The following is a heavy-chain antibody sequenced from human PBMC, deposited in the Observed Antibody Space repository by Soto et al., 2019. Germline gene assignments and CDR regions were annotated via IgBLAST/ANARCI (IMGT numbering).Heavy chain of an antibody. CDR2: ISYDGSIK. CDR3: ARGHTANTAMVTGQFDN. J-gene: IGHJ4*02. Sequence: QVQLVESGGGVVQPGTSLRLSCAASGSTFISYALHWVRLAPGKGLEWVAVISYDGSIKYYADSVKGRFTISRDNSKNTLYLQMTNLRPEDTAVYHCARGHTANTAMVTGQFDNWGQGTLVTVSS. CDR1: GSTFISYA. D-gene: IGHD5-18*01. V-gene: IGHV3-30-3*01.